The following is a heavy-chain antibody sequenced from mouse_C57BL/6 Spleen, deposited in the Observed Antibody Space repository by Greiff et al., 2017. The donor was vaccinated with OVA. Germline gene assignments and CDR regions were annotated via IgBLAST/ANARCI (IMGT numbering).Heavy chain of an antibody. CDR3: ARHEGLEDFDY. CDR2: ISSGGSYT. D-gene: IGHD2-2*01. V-gene: IGHV5-6*01. Sequence: EVQLVESGGDLVKPGGSLKLSCAASGFTFSSYGMSWVRQTPDKRLEWVATISSGGSYTYYPDSVKGRFTISRDNAKNTLYLQMSSLKSEDTAVYYCARHEGLEDFDYWGQGTTLTVSS. CDR1: GFTFSSYG. J-gene: IGHJ2*01.